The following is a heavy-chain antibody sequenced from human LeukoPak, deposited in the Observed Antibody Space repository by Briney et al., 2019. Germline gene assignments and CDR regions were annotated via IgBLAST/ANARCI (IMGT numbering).Heavy chain of an antibody. CDR3: ARGPPLFDP. Sequence: GRSLRLSCAASGFTFSSYSMNWVRQAPGQGLEWVSYIGTSGSTIYYADSVKGRFTISRDNAKNSLSLQMNSLGAEDTAVYYCARGPPLFDPWGQGTLVTVSS. V-gene: IGHV3-48*01. J-gene: IGHJ5*02. CDR1: GFTFSSYS. CDR2: IGTSGSTI.